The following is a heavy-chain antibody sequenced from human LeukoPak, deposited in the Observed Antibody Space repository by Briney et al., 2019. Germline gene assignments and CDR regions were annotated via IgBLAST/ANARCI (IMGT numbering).Heavy chain of an antibody. CDR2: IKSKTDGGTT. J-gene: IGHJ4*02. CDR1: GFTFSNAW. Sequence: GGSLRLSCAASGFTFSNAWMSWVRQAPGKGLEWVGRIKSKTDGGTTDYAAPVKGRFSISRDDSRNTLYLQMSSLTTEDTAMYYCATDIPRGVRGANNYWGQGTLVTVSS. V-gene: IGHV3-15*01. D-gene: IGHD3-10*01. CDR3: ATDIPRGVRGANNY.